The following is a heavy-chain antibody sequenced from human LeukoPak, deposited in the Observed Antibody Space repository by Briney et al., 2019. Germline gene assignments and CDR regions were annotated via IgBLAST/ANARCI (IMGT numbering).Heavy chain of an antibody. CDR2: ISSSSSYI. V-gene: IGHV3-21*01. D-gene: IGHD3-10*01. CDR1: GFTFSSYS. J-gene: IGHJ4*02. Sequence: PGGSLRLSCAASGFTFSSYSMNWVRQAPGKGLEWVSSISSSSSYIYYADSVKGRFTISRDNSKNTVYMQMNSLRVEDTAVYYCAKEDYYGPGSYLGYWGQGTPVTVSS. CDR3: AKEDYYGPGSYLGY.